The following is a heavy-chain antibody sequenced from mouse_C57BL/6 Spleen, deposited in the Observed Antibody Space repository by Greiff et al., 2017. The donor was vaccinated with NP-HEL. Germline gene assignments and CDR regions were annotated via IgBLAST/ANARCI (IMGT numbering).Heavy chain of an antibody. D-gene: IGHD2-5*01. CDR1: GYTFTDYE. CDR3: TRAGSNYVSWFAY. V-gene: IGHV1-15*01. J-gene: IGHJ3*01. CDR2: IDPETGGT. Sequence: VQLQESGAELVRPGASVTLSCKASGYTFTDYEMHWVKQTPVHGLEWIGAIDPETGGTAYNQKFKGKAILTADKSSSTAYMELRSLTSEDSAVDYCTRAGSNYVSWFAYWGQGTLVTVSA.